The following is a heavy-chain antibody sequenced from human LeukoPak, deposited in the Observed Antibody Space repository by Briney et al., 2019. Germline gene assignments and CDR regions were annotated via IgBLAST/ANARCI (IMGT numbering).Heavy chain of an antibody. D-gene: IGHD1-14*01. V-gene: IGHV3-7*01. CDR1: GFTFSSYW. CDR3: ARGGRGLRIYYYYMDV. Sequence: GGSLRLSCAASGFTFSSYWMSWVRQAPGKGLEWVANIKQDGSEKYYVDSVKGRFTISRDNAKNSLYLQMNSLRAEDTAVYYCARGGRGLRIYYYYMDVWGKGTTVTVSS. CDR2: IKQDGSEK. J-gene: IGHJ6*03.